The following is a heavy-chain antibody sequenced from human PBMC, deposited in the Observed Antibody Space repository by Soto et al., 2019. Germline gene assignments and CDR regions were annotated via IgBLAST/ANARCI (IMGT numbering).Heavy chain of an antibody. J-gene: IGHJ4*02. V-gene: IGHV1-8*01. D-gene: IGHD2-21*01. Sequence: QVPLVQSGAEVKEPGASVKVSCKASGYTFSSYDINWVRQATGQGPEWMGWMNPSSGNTGYAQKFQGRVSMTRKTSITTAYMELSSLRSEDTAVYYCARGLGGGGLRPFDYWGQGSLVTVSS. CDR2: MNPSSGNT. CDR1: GYTFSSYD. CDR3: ARGLGGGGLRPFDY.